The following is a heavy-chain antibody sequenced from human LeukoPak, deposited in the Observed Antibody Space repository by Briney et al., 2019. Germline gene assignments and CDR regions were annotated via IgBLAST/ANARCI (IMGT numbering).Heavy chain of an antibody. D-gene: IGHD3-16*01. CDR3: ARDTSGVGGDY. J-gene: IGHJ4*02. V-gene: IGHV1-2*02. Sequence: GASVKVSCKASGYIFTSYFMHWVRQAPGQGLEWMGWINPNSGGTNYAQKFQGRVTMTRDTSISTAYMELSRLRSDDTAVYYCARDTSGVGGDYWGQGTLVTVSS. CDR1: GYIFTSYF. CDR2: INPNSGGT.